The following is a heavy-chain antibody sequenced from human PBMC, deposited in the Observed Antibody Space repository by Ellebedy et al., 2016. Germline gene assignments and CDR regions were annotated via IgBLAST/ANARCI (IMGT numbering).Heavy chain of an antibody. J-gene: IGHJ4*02. V-gene: IGHV4-61*09. CDR1: GDAISSGDSY. D-gene: IGHD1-7*01. Sequence: LRLSXTVSGDAISSGDSYWTWIRQPAGKGLEWIGHIYTRGRTTYNPSLKSRVTMSVDTSKNQFSLKVNSVTAADAAVYYCARVGRQYHWNYEYYFDYWGQGTLVTVSS. CDR2: IYTRGRT. CDR3: ARVGRQYHWNYEYYFDY.